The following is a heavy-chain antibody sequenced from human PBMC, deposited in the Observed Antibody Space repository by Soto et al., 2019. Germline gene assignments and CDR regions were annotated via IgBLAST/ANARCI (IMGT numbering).Heavy chain of an antibody. CDR1: GDSLSGGDYY. Sequence: KPSESLSLTCTVSGDSLSGGDYYWSWIRQTPGKGLEWIGNIDYNGVTYYNPSLKSRVTVSKDTSKNQFSLKVASVTAADTAIYYCGRVMIGTSRHTDSDYWGQGTQVTVSS. CDR3: GRVMIGTSRHTDSDY. V-gene: IGHV4-39*01. CDR2: IDYNGVT. D-gene: IGHD2-2*01. J-gene: IGHJ4*02.